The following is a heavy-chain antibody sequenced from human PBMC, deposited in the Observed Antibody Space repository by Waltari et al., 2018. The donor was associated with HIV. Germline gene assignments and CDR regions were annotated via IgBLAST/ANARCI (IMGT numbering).Heavy chain of an antibody. V-gene: IGHV3-11*01. CDR2: ISPSGNII. CDR3: ARDFSSSSGFDS. Sequence: QVQLVESGGGLVKPGGSLKLSCAISEFSLSDYYMSWIRQGTGKGLEWLSYISPSGNIIHYGDSIKGRFTISRDNAKKSLFLQMNSLRAEDTAVYYCARDFSSSSGFDSWGQGTLVTVSS. J-gene: IGHJ4*02. D-gene: IGHD6-6*01. CDR1: EFSLSDYY.